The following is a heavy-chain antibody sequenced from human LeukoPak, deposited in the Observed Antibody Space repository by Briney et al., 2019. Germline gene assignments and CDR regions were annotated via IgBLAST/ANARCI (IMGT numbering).Heavy chain of an antibody. Sequence: GGSLRLSCAASEFAFSTYNMNWVRQAPGKGLEWVSYISTGSSTTYYADSVKGRFTISRDNVENSLYLQMNSLRDEDTAVYYCARVAAGYSVNYFDYWGQGMLVTVSS. CDR3: ARVAAGYSVNYFDY. V-gene: IGHV3-48*02. CDR1: EFAFSTYN. J-gene: IGHJ4*02. CDR2: ISTGSSTT. D-gene: IGHD4-23*01.